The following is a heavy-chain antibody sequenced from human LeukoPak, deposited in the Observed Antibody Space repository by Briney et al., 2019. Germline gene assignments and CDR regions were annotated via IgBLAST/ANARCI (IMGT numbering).Heavy chain of an antibody. D-gene: IGHD4-17*01. CDR3: ARIAVTYTFDY. CDR2: ISYSSSYI. Sequence: GGSLRLSCAASGLTFSNYNMNWVRQAPGKGLEWVSSISYSSSYIYYADSVKGRFTISRDNAKNSLYLQMNSLRAEDTAVYYCARIAVTYTFDYWGQGTLVTVSS. J-gene: IGHJ4*02. V-gene: IGHV3-21*01. CDR1: GLTFSNYN.